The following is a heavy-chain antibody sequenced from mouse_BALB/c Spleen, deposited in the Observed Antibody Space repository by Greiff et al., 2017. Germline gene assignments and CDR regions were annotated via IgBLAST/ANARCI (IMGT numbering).Heavy chain of an antibody. CDR3: ARWKSLRPYAMDY. CDR2: INPSNGRT. Sequence: QFQLQQPGAELVKPGASVKLSCKASGYTFTSYWMHWVKQRPGQGLEWIGEINPSNGRTNYNEKFKSKATLTVDKSSSTAYMQLSSLTSEDSAVYYCARWKSLRPYAMDYWGQGTSVTVSS. CDR1: GYTFTSYW. V-gene: IGHV1S81*02. D-gene: IGHD1-2*01. J-gene: IGHJ4*01.